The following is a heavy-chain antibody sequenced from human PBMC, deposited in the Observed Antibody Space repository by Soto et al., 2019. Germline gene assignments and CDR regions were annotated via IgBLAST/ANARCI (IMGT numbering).Heavy chain of an antibody. CDR1: GDTFTGYY. D-gene: IGHD3-10*01. CDR2: INPNSGGT. V-gene: IGHV1-2*02. Sequence: ASVKVSCKASGDTFTGYYMHWVRQAPGQGLEWMGWINPNSGGTNYAQKFQGRVTMTRDTSISTAYMELSRLRSDDTAVYYCARVEYYGSVINWFDPWGQGTLVTVSS. J-gene: IGHJ5*02. CDR3: ARVEYYGSVINWFDP.